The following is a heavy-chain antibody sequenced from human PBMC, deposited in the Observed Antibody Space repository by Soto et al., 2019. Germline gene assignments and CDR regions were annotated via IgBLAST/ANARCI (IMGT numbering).Heavy chain of an antibody. D-gene: IGHD1-20*01. CDR2: VFHTGNT. J-gene: IGHJ4*02. Sequence: SETLSLTCSVSGDSIRSYYWTWIRQPPGKGLQWIGYVFHTGNTNYNPSLKSRVTISEDASKNQVSLRLTSVNAAETAVYFCAREQYNWKIWGQGTLVTVSS. CDR1: GDSIRSYY. V-gene: IGHV4-59*01. CDR3: AREQYNWKI.